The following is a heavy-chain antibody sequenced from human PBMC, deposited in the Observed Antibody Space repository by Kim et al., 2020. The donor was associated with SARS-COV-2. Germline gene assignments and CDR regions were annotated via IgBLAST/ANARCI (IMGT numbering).Heavy chain of an antibody. D-gene: IGHD3-10*01. CDR2: IYPGDSDT. J-gene: IGHJ4*02. V-gene: IGHV5-51*01. CDR1: GYTFTTYW. CDR3: ARHARVGYGSDYYFDY. Sequence: GESLKISCKGSGYTFTTYWIAWVRQMPGKGLEWMGIIYPGDSDTRYSPSFQGQVTISAGKSISTAYLQWSSLKASDTAVYYCARHARVGYGSDYYFDYWGQGSLVTVSS.